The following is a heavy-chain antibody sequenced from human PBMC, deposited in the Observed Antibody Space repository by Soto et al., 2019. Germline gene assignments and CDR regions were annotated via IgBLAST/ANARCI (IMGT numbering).Heavy chain of an antibody. D-gene: IGHD6-19*01. J-gene: IGHJ5*02. Sequence: QLQLQESGPGLVKPSETLSLTCTVSGGSISSSSYYWGWIRQPPGKGLEWIGSIYYSGSTYYNPSLKSRVTISVDTSKNQFSLKLSSVTAADTAVYYCARHKSLMAVAGNWFDPWGQGTLVTVSS. CDR1: GGSISSSSYY. V-gene: IGHV4-39*01. CDR3: ARHKSLMAVAGNWFDP. CDR2: IYYSGST.